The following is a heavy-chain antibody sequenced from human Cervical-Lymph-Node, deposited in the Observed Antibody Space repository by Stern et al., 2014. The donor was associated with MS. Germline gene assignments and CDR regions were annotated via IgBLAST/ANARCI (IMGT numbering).Heavy chain of an antibody. V-gene: IGHV7-4-1*02. CDR2: INTNTGNT. D-gene: IGHD2-2*01. Sequence: QDQLVQSGSELKKPGASVKVSCKASGYTFTRNAMNWVRQAPGQRLEWMGLINTNTGNTTYARGFTGRFVFSLDTSVSTAYLHISSLKAEDTAIYYCARVKPAAILDYWGQGTLVTVSS. CDR3: ARVKPAAILDY. J-gene: IGHJ4*02. CDR1: GYTFTRNA.